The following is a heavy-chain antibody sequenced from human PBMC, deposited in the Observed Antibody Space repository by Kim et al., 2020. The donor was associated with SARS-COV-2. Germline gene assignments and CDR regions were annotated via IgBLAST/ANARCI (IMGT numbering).Heavy chain of an antibody. J-gene: IGHJ4*02. V-gene: IGHV4-30-2*04. D-gene: IGHD6-13*01. CDR3: ARGGMAAAGTTHDY. Sequence: NPPLKSRVNISVDTSKNQFSLKLSSVTAADTAVYYCARGGMAAAGTTHDYWGQGTLVTVSS.